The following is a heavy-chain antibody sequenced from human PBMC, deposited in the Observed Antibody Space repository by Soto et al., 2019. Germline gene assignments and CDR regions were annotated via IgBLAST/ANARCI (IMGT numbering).Heavy chain of an antibody. J-gene: IGHJ5*02. V-gene: IGHV4-34*01. D-gene: IGHD3-10*01. CDR3: TRAERFPRSCFDP. Sequence: PSETLSLSCVVYGVSFRNYYWIWVRQPPGKGLEWIAAVNHSREATYNPGRQTRPRITLDTSKYQFSLKMTAVTAADTAMYFFTRAERFPRSCFDPWGQGTQVTVSS. CDR1: GVSFRNYY. CDR2: VNHSREA.